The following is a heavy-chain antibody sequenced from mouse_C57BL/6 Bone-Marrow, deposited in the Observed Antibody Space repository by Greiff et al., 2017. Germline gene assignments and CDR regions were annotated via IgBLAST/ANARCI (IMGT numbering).Heavy chain of an antibody. CDR3: ARRRGLGLRRGSWFAY. CDR1: GYTFTDYY. D-gene: IGHD2-4*01. J-gene: IGHJ3*01. CDR2: INPYNGGT. Sequence: EVQLQESGPVLVKPGASVKMSCKASGYTFTDYYMNWVKQSHGKSLEWIGVINPYNGGTSYTQKFKGKATLTVDKSSSTAYMELNSLTSEDSAVYYCARRRGLGLRRGSWFAYWGQGTLVTVSA. V-gene: IGHV1-19*01.